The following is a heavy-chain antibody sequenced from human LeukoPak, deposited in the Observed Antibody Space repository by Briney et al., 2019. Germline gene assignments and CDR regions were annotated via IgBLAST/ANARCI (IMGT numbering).Heavy chain of an antibody. CDR1: GFTFSSYG. CDR2: IRYDGSNK. J-gene: IGHJ4*02. V-gene: IGHV3-30*02. D-gene: IGHD5-18*01. Sequence: SGGSLRLSCAASGFTFSSYGMHWVRQAPGKGLEWVAFIRYDGSNKYYADSVKGRFTISRDNSKNTLYLQMNSLRAEDTAVYYCAKDVPGYSYGTFDYRGQGTLVTVSS. CDR3: AKDVPGYSYGTFDY.